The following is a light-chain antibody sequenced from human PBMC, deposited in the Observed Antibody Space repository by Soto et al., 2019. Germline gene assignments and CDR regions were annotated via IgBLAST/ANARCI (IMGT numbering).Light chain of an antibody. V-gene: IGKV1-8*01. J-gene: IGKJ1*01. CDR2: AAS. CDR3: KQYYSDPRT. CDR1: QGISSY. Sequence: QSPSSFSASTGDRVTITCRASQGISSYLAWYQQKPGKAPKLLIYAASTLQSGVPSRFSGSGSGTDFTLTISCLQSEDFATYYCKQYYSDPRTFGQGTKVDIK.